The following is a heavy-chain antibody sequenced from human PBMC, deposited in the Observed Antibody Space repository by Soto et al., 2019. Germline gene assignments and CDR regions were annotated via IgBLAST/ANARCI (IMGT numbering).Heavy chain of an antibody. CDR3: ARADVEVRGVIRYYYYMDV. CDR1: GFTFSDYY. Sequence: GGSLRLSCAASGFTFSDYYMSWIRQAPGKGLEWVSYISSSGSTIYYADSVKGRFTISRDNAKNSLYLQMNSLRAEDTAVYYCARADVEVRGVIRYYYYMDVWGKGTTVTVSS. V-gene: IGHV3-11*01. J-gene: IGHJ6*03. CDR2: ISSSGSTI. D-gene: IGHD3-10*01.